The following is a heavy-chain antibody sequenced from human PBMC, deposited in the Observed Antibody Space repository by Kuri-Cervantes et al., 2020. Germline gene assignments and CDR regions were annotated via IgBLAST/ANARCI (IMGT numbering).Heavy chain of an antibody. V-gene: IGHV3-23*01. CDR1: GGSFSGYY. CDR2: ISGSGGST. D-gene: IGHD1-26*01. Sequence: LSLTCAVYGGSFSGYYWSWIRQPPGKGLEWVSAISGSGGSTYYADSVKGRFTISGDNSKNTLYLQMNSLRAEDTAVYYCAKDWGYSGSYGVISYYYGMDVWGQGTTVTVSS. J-gene: IGHJ6*02. CDR3: AKDWGYSGSYGVISYYYGMDV.